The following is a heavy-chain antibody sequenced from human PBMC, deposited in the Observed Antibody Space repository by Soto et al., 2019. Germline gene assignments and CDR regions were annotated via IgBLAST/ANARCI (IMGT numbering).Heavy chain of an antibody. V-gene: IGHV1-18*01. Sequence: ASVKVSCKASGYTFTSYGISWVRQAPGQGLEWMGIISPNGGNTSYAQKFQGRVTMTRDTSTSTVYMELSSLRSEDTAVYYCARDLIAAAGMPYYYYGMDVWGQGTTVTVSS. CDR1: GYTFTSYG. CDR3: ARDLIAAAGMPYYYYGMDV. D-gene: IGHD6-13*01. J-gene: IGHJ6*02. CDR2: ISPNGGNT.